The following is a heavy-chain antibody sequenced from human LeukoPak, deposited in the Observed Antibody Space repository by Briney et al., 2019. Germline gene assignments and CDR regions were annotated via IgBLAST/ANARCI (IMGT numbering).Heavy chain of an antibody. Sequence: GGSLRLSCAASGFTFSSYSMNWVRQAPGKGLEWVSSISSSSSYIYYADSVKGRFTISRDNAKNSLYLQMNSLRAEDTAVYYCARDPQSITMVRGVTFGAFDIWGQGTMVTVSS. CDR1: GFTFSSYS. D-gene: IGHD3-10*01. CDR2: ISSSSSYI. V-gene: IGHV3-21*01. J-gene: IGHJ3*02. CDR3: ARDPQSITMVRGVTFGAFDI.